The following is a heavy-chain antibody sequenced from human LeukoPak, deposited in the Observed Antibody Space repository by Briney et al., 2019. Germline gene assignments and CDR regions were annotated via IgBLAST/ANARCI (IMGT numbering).Heavy chain of an antibody. Sequence: GGSLKLSCATSGFTFSGSAIHWVRQASGKGLEWVGRIRSRANSYATTDAASVKGRFTISRDDSKNTAYLQMNSLKTEDTAVYYCTRPSYDSSVSGVVYWGQGTLVTVSS. CDR3: TRPSYDSSVSGVVY. J-gene: IGHJ4*02. D-gene: IGHD3-22*01. CDR2: IRSRANSYAT. CDR1: GFTFSGSA. V-gene: IGHV3-73*01.